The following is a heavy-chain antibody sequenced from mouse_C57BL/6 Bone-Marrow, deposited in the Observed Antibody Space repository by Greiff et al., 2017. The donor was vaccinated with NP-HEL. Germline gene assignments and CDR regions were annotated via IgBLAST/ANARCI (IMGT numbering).Heavy chain of an antibody. J-gene: IGHJ4*01. CDR3: AKKIPVDYGYAMDY. CDR2: IWRGGSS. CDR1: GFSLTSYG. V-gene: IGHV2-5*01. Sequence: VQLQQSGPGLVQPSQSLSITCTVSGFSLTSYGVHWVRQSPGKGLEWLGVIWRGGSSDYNAAFMSRLSITKDTSKSQVFFKMNSLQADDTAIYYCAKKIPVDYGYAMDYWGQGTSVTVSS. D-gene: IGHD1-1*01.